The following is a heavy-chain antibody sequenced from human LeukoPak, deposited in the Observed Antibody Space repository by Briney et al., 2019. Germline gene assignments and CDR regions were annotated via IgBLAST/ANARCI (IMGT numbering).Heavy chain of an antibody. J-gene: IGHJ5*02. CDR1: GYSFTNYG. CDR2: ISADNGRT. Sequence: GASVKVSCKASGYSFTNYGISWVRQAPGQRLEWMGWISADNGRTNNAQKFQDRITMTTDTSTSTAYMELRSLRSDDTAVYYCARDDRGGSWSWFDPWAREPWSPSRQ. V-gene: IGHV1-18*01. D-gene: IGHD6-13*01. CDR3: ARDDRGGSWSWFDP.